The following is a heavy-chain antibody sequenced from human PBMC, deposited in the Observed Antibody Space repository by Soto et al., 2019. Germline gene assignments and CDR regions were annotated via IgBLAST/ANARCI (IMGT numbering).Heavy chain of an antibody. CDR3: ARGVLEWLLRDSYYYYMDV. Sequence: RQPPGKGLEWIGYTDDTGSTNYNPSLKSRVTLSVDTSNNQYSLKLSSVTAADTAVYYCARGVLEWLLRDSYYYYMDVWGKGTTVTVSS. D-gene: IGHD3-3*01. J-gene: IGHJ6*03. V-gene: IGHV4-59*01. CDR2: TDDTGST.